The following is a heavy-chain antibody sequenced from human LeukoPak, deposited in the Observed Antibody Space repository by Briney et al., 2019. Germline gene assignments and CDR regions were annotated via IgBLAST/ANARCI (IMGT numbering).Heavy chain of an antibody. CDR3: AREGLTEMATMYY. J-gene: IGHJ4*02. D-gene: IGHD5-24*01. CDR2: INPSGGST. CDR1: GYTFTSYY. V-gene: IGHV1-46*01. Sequence: ASVKVSCKASGYTFTSYYMHWVRQAPGQGLEWMGIINPSGGSTSYAQKFQGRVTITADKSTSTAYMELSSLRSEDTAVYYCAREGLTEMATMYYWGQGTLVTVSS.